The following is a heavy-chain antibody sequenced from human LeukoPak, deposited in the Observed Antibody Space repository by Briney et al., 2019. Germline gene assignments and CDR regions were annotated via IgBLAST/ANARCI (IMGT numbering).Heavy chain of an antibody. Sequence: GGSLRLSCVASGFSLGSFWMSWVRQAPGKGLEWVANIKEDGSEEHYLESVKGRFTISRDNAKNIVFLQMNSLREEDSAVYYCGRDRYFQYWGQGTGVIVSS. CDR3: GRDRYFQY. CDR1: GFSLGSFW. D-gene: IGHD3-9*01. CDR2: IKEDGSEE. J-gene: IGHJ1*01. V-gene: IGHV3-7*01.